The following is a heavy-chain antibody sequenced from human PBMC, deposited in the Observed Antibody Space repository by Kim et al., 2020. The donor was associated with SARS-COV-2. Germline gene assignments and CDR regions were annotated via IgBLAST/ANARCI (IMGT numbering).Heavy chain of an antibody. Sequence: SETLSLTCTVSGGSISSYYWSWIRQPPGKGLEWIGYIYYSGSTNYNPSLKSRVTISVDTSKNQFSLKLSSVTAADTAVYYCARHDQHHGEDSVVPAAAFDYWGQGTLVTVSS. CDR1: GGSISSYY. D-gene: IGHD2-2*01. V-gene: IGHV4-59*08. J-gene: IGHJ4*02. CDR2: IYYSGST. CDR3: ARHDQHHGEDSVVPAAAFDY.